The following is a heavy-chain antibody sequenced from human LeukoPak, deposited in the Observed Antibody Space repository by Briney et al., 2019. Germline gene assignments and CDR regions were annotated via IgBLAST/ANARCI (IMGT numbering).Heavy chain of an antibody. CDR3: AREGPRGNSQFDY. Sequence: HPGGSLRLSCAASGFTFSSYGMHWVRQVPVKGLEWVALIWYDGSNKYYADSVKGRFTISRDNSKNTLYLQMNSLRAEDTAIYYCAREGPRGNSQFDYWGQGTLVTVSS. J-gene: IGHJ4*02. V-gene: IGHV3-33*01. D-gene: IGHD4-23*01. CDR2: IWYDGSNK. CDR1: GFTFSSYG.